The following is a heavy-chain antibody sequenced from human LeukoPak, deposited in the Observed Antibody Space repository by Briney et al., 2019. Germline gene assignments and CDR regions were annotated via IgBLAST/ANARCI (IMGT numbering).Heavy chain of an antibody. J-gene: IGHJ4*02. D-gene: IGHD5-12*01. CDR3: ATDRTGYGSFGY. Sequence: GGSLSLSCAASGFTFSTYPMSWVRQAPGKGLEWVSGISGSGGNAHYADSVKGRFTISRDNSKNMLYLQMNSLRAEDTAVYYCATDRTGYGSFGYWGQGTLVTVSS. CDR2: ISGSGGNA. V-gene: IGHV3-23*01. CDR1: GFTFSTYP.